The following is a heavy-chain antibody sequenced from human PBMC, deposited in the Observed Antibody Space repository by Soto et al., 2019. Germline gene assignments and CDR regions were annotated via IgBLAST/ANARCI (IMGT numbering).Heavy chain of an antibody. V-gene: IGHV5-10-1*01. CDR2: IDPSDSYT. J-gene: IGHJ6*02. Sequence: GESLKISCKGSGYSVTIYWISWVRQMPGKGLEWMGRIDPSDSYTNYSPSFQGHVTISADKSISTAYLQWSSLKASDTAMYYCARLRYYYYGMDVWGQGTTVTVSS. CDR3: ARLRYYYYGMDV. CDR1: GYSVTIYW.